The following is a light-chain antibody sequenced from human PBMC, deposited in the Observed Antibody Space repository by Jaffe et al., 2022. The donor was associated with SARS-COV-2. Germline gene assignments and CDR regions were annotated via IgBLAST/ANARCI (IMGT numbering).Light chain of an antibody. CDR2: RDT. Sequence: QSVLTQPPSVSGAPGQMVTISCTGTNANIGAGYEVHWYQQIPGRAPQLLIFRDTNRPSRVPGRFSGSKSGTSASLVITGLQSEDEGDYYCQSFDKSLSGSVFGGGTKLTVL. CDR1: NANIGAGYE. J-gene: IGLJ3*02. CDR3: QSFDKSLSGSV. V-gene: IGLV1-40*01.